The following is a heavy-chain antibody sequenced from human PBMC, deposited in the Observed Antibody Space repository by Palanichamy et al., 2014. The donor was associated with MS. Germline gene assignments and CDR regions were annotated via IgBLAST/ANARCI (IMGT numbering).Heavy chain of an antibody. CDR2: INSDGSSI. CDR3: VREDSSGYSFDY. CDR1: GFTFSSYW. Sequence: EVQLVESGGGLVQPGGSLRLSCAASGFTFSSYWMHWVRQAPGKGLVWVSRINSDGSSISYADSVKGRFTISRDNAKNTLHLQMNSLRAEDTAVYYCVREDSSGYSFDYWGQGSLVTVSS. D-gene: IGHD3-22*01. V-gene: IGHV3-74*01. J-gene: IGHJ4*02.